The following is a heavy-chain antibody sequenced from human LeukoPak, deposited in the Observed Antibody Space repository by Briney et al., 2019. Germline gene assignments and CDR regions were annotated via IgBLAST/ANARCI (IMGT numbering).Heavy chain of an antibody. Sequence: PSETLSLTCTVSGGSISSYYWSWIRQPPGKGLEWIGYIYYSGSTNYNPSLKSRVTISVDTSKNQFSLKLSSVTAADTAVYYCARRGDDSSGYINDYWGQGTLVTVSS. J-gene: IGHJ4*02. D-gene: IGHD3-22*01. V-gene: IGHV4-59*01. CDR1: GGSISSYY. CDR3: ARRGDDSSGYINDY. CDR2: IYYSGST.